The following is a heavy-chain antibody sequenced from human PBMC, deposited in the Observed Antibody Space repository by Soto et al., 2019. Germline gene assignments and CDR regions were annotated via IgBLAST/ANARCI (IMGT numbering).Heavy chain of an antibody. CDR2: IYYFGTS. CDR1: GASISSGGYY. V-gene: IGHV4-31*03. D-gene: IGHD3-16*02. CDR3: ARVLRDVLSDRYYWYFDL. J-gene: IGHJ2*01. Sequence: QVQLQESGPGLVKPSQTLSLTCTVSGASISSGGYYWGWIRQHPGKGLEWIGFIYYFGTSYYNPSLERRITLSVDSSKNHFSLNLTSVTAEDPAVYYCARVLRDVLSDRYYWYFDLWGRGTLVTVSS.